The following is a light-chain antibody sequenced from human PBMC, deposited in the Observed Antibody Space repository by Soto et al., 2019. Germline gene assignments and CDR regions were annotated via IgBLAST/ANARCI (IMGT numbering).Light chain of an antibody. J-gene: IGKJ1*01. CDR2: DAS. CDR3: QQYVSSPRT. Sequence: EIVLTQSPATLSLSPVEIATLSCRASQSVSSYLAWYQQKPGQAPRLLIYDASNRAAGIPDRFSGSESGTGFTLTISSLEPEDFAVYYCQQYVSSPRTFGQGTTGDIK. CDR1: QSVSSY. V-gene: IGKV3-11*01.